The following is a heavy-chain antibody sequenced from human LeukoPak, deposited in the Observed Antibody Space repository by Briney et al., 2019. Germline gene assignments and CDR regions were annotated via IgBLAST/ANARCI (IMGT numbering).Heavy chain of an antibody. J-gene: IGHJ3*02. D-gene: IGHD3-3*01. Sequence: SETLSLTCTVSGGSISSYYWSWIRQPPGKGLDWIGYIYYSGSTNYNPSLKSRVTISVDTSKNQFSLKLSSVTAADTAVYYCARAYYDFWSGYADAFDIWGQGTMVTVSS. CDR1: GGSISSYY. CDR2: IYYSGST. CDR3: ARAYYDFWSGYADAFDI. V-gene: IGHV4-59*08.